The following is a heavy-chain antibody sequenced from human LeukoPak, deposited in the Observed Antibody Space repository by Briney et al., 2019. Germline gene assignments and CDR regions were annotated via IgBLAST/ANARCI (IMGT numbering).Heavy chain of an antibody. CDR1: GGSISSGSYY. J-gene: IGHJ4*02. V-gene: IGHV4-61*02. D-gene: IGHD5-24*01. Sequence: SQTLSLTCTVSGGSISSGSYYWRWIRQPAGKGLEWIGRIYTSGSTNYNPSLKSRVTISVDTSKNQFSLKLSSVTAADTAVYYCARGSMERWLQLGGFDYWGQGTLVTVSS. CDR2: IYTSGST. CDR3: ARGSMERWLQLGGFDY.